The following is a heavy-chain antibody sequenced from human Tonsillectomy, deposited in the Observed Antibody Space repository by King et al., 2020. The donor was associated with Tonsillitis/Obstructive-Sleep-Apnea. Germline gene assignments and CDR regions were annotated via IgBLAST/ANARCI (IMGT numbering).Heavy chain of an antibody. CDR3: APSPEYCSSTHRYPPRHFQH. V-gene: IGHV2-5*02. CDR2: IYWDDDK. D-gene: IGHD2-2*01. J-gene: IGHJ1*01. CDR1: GFSLKTSGVG. Sequence: TLKESGPTLVKPTQTLTLTCTFSGFSLKTSGVGVGWIRQPPGKALEWLALIYWDDDKRYSPSLKSRLTITKDTSKNQVVLTMTNMDPVDTATYYCAPSPEYCSSTHRYPPRHFQHWGQGTLVTVSS.